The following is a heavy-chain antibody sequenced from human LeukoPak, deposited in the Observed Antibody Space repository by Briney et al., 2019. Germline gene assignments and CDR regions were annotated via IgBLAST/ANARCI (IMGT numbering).Heavy chain of an antibody. CDR3: ARVLCSSTSCYSSPWFDP. CDR2: ISAYNGNT. CDR1: GYTFTSYG. D-gene: IGHD2-2*01. J-gene: IGHJ5*02. V-gene: IGHV1-18*01. Sequence: ASVKVSCKASGYTFTSYGISWVRQAPGQGLEWMGWISAYNGNTNYAQKLQGRVTITRNTSISTAYMELSSLRSEDTAVYCCARVLCSSTSCYSSPWFDPWGQGTLVTVSS.